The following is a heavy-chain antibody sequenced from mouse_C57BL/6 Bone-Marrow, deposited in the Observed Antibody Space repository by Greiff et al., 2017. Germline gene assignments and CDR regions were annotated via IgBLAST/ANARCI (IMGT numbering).Heavy chain of an antibody. CDR1: GYTFTDYE. CDR3: TRENGRDY. Sequence: VKLVESGAELVRPGASVTLSCKASGYTFTDYEMHWVKQTPVHGLEWIGAIDPETGGTAYNQKFKGKAILTADKSSSTAYMELRSLTSEDSAVYYCTRENGRDYWGQGTTLTVSS. D-gene: IGHD1-1*01. CDR2: IDPETGGT. V-gene: IGHV1-15*01. J-gene: IGHJ2*01.